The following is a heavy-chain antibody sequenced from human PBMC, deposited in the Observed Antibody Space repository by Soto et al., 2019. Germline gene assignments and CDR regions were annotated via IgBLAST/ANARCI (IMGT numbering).Heavy chain of an antibody. CDR1: GVSFSGYY. J-gene: IGHJ4*02. D-gene: IGHD2-2*01. Sequence: QVQLQQWGAGLLKPSETLSLTCAVYGVSFSGYYWSWIRKPPGKGLEWIGEINHSGRTNYNPSLKSRVTISVDTSKNQFSLKLSSVTAADTAVYYCARRSVGIVVVPAATYYFDYWGQGTLGTVSS. CDR3: ARRSVGIVVVPAATYYFDY. V-gene: IGHV4-34*01. CDR2: INHSGRT.